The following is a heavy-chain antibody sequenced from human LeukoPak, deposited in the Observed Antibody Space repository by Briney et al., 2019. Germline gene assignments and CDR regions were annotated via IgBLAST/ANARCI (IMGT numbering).Heavy chain of an antibody. V-gene: IGHV1-69*04. Sequence: ASVKVSCKASGGTFSSYAISWVRQAPGQGLEWMGRIIPILGIANYAQKFQGRVTITADKSTSTAYMELSSLRSEDTAVYYCARSNSSWTFYFDYWGQGTLVTVSS. J-gene: IGHJ4*02. CDR3: ARSNSSWTFYFDY. CDR1: GGTFSSYA. CDR2: IIPILGIA. D-gene: IGHD6-13*01.